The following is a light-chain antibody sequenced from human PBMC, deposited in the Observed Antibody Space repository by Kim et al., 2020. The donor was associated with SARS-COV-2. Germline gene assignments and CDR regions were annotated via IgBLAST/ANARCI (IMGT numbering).Light chain of an antibody. CDR1: QSVRSS. CDR3: QQYYTWSALT. CDR2: DAS. Sequence: EIVTTQSPATLSVSPGERATLSCRASQSVRSSLAWYQQKPGQAPRLLIYDASIRATGVPARFTGSGSGTEFTLTISSLQSEDFAVYFCQQYYTWSALTFGGGPRWRS. J-gene: IGKJ4*01. V-gene: IGKV3D-15*01.